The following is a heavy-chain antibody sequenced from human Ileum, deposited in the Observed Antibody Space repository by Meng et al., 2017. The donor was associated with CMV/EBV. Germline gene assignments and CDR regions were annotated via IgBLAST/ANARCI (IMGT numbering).Heavy chain of an antibody. V-gene: IGHV3-21*01. Sequence: GGSLRLSFAASGFTFSSYSMNWVRQAPGKGLEWVSSISSSSSYIYYADSVKGRFTISRDNAKNSLYLQMNSLRAEDTAVFYCARGGYSYGTGLDYWGQGTLVTVSS. CDR1: GFTFSSYS. CDR2: ISSSSSYI. CDR3: ARGGYSYGTGLDY. D-gene: IGHD5-18*01. J-gene: IGHJ4*02.